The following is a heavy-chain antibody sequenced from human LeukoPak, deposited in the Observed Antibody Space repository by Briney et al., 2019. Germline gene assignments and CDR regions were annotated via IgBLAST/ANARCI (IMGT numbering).Heavy chain of an antibody. V-gene: IGHV4-34*01. CDR2: INHSGDT. CDR1: GTSFTHYY. CDR3: ARGPGTVGLSP. Sequence: SETLSLTCNVSGTSFTHYYWSWIRQTPEKGLEWIGQINHSGDTSYNPSLRSRIALSVDRSKNQFSLKVTSVTAADTGVYYCARGPGTVGLSPWGQGTLVTVSS. D-gene: IGHD1/OR15-1a*01. J-gene: IGHJ5*02.